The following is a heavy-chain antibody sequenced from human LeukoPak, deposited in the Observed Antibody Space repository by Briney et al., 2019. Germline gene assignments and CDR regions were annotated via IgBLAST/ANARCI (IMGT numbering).Heavy chain of an antibody. D-gene: IGHD3-9*01. J-gene: IGHJ6*03. V-gene: IGHV1-69*13. CDR3: ARSRRVLTGYGDYYYYYYYMDV. CDR1: GGTFSSYA. Sequence: SVKVSCKASGGTFSSYAISWVRQAPGQGLEWMGGIIPIFGTANYAQKFQGRVTITADESTSTAYMELSSLRSEDTAVYYCARSRRVLTGYGDYYYYYYYMDVWGKGTTVTISS. CDR2: IIPIFGTA.